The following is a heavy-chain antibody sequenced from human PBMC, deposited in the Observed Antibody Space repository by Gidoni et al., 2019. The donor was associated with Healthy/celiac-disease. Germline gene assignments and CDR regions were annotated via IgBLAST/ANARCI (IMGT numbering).Heavy chain of an antibody. Sequence: EVQRVESGGGLVQPGRSLRLSCAASVFTFDAYAMHWVRQAPGKGLEWVSGISWNSGSIGYADSVKGRFTISRDNAKNSLYLQMNSLRAEDTALYYCAKDYYGSGSPIAGAFDIWGQGTMVTVSS. D-gene: IGHD3-10*01. CDR2: ISWNSGSI. CDR3: AKDYYGSGSPIAGAFDI. J-gene: IGHJ3*02. V-gene: IGHV3-9*01. CDR1: VFTFDAYA.